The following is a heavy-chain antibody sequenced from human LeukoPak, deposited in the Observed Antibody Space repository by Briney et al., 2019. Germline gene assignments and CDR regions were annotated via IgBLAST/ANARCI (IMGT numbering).Heavy chain of an antibody. D-gene: IGHD3-22*01. CDR2: IYYSGST. CDR3: ARLYYDTSGYFDY. CDR1: GGSISSSNYY. V-gene: IGHV4-39*01. J-gene: IGHJ4*02. Sequence: SETLSLTCTVSGGSISSSNYYWGWIRQPPGEGLGWIGSIYYSGSTYYNPSLKSRVTISVDTSKNQFSLKLSSVTAGDTAVYYCARLYYDTSGYFDYWGQGTLVTVSS.